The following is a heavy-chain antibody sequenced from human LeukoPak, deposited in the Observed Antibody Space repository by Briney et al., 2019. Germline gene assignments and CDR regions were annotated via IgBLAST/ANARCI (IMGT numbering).Heavy chain of an antibody. Sequence: PGGSLRLSCAASGFTFSSYAMHWVRQAPGKGLEWVAVISCDGSNKYYADSVKGRFTISRDNSKNTLYLQMNSLRAEDTAVYYCARGPAMAVGSFDYWGQGTLVTVSS. CDR1: GFTFSSYA. CDR2: ISCDGSNK. V-gene: IGHV3-30*04. CDR3: ARGPAMAVGSFDY. D-gene: IGHD2-15*01. J-gene: IGHJ4*02.